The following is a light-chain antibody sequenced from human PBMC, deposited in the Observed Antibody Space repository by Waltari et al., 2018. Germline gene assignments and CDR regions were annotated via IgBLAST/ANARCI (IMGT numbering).Light chain of an antibody. Sequence: DIQMTQSPSSLSASVGDRVTVTCRASQSISTYLNWYQQKPGNAPKLLIYAASTLQSGVPSRFSGSGPGTDFTLTISSLQPEDFATYYCQESYNTPPTFGQGTKVEI. CDR1: QSISTY. J-gene: IGKJ1*01. CDR3: QESYNTPPT. CDR2: AAS. V-gene: IGKV1-39*01.